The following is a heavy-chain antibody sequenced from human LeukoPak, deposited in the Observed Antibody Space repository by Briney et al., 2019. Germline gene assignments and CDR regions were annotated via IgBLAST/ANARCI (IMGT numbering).Heavy chain of an antibody. V-gene: IGHV3-74*01. CDR1: GFTFSSYW. J-gene: IGHJ6*02. CDR2: IESDGSST. CDR3: ARGGDRMLFAMDV. Sequence: PGGSLRLSCAASGFTFSSYWMHWVRQAPWKGLVWVSRIESDGSSTNYADSVKGRFTISRDNAKNTLYLQMNSLTAEDTAVYYCARGGDRMLFAMDVWGQGATVTVSS. D-gene: IGHD5-18*01.